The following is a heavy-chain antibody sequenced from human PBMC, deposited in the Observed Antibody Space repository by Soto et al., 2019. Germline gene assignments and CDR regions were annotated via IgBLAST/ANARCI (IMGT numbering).Heavy chain of an antibody. Sequence: ASVKVSCKASGYSFTSNDINWVRQATGQGLEWMGWMNPNSDNTGYAQKFQGRLTMTRSTSTNTAYMELNSLTSEDTAVYFCARGRICGYSDYEPLGGLDYWGRGTPVTVAS. D-gene: IGHD5-12*01. J-gene: IGHJ4*02. V-gene: IGHV1-8*01. CDR1: GYSFTSND. CDR3: ARGRICGYSDYEPLGGLDY. CDR2: MNPNSDNT.